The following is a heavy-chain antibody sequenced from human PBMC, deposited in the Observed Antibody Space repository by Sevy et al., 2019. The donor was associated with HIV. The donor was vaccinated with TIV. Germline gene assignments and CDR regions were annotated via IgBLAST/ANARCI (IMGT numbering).Heavy chain of an antibody. Sequence: GGSLRLSCAASGFTFSSYWMSWVRQAPGKGLEWVANIKQDGSEKNYVDSVKGRFTISRDNAKNSLYLQMNSLRADDTAVYYIARDGVMGSYWGQGTLVTVSS. J-gene: IGHJ4*02. CDR3: ARDGVMGSY. V-gene: IGHV3-7*01. CDR1: GFTFSSYW. CDR2: IKQDGSEK. D-gene: IGHD3-16*01.